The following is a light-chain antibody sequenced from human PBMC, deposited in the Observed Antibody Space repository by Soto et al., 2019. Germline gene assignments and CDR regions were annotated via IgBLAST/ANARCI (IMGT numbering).Light chain of an antibody. CDR1: QSVSTY. Sequence: EIVLTQAPATLSLSPRERATLSCRASQSVSTYLAWYQQKPGQAPRLLIFDASNRATGIPARFSGSGSGTEFTRTISSREPEDFAVDYCQQRSSWPPALGQGSKLEIK. V-gene: IGKV3-11*01. CDR2: DAS. J-gene: IGKJ2*01. CDR3: QQRSSWPPA.